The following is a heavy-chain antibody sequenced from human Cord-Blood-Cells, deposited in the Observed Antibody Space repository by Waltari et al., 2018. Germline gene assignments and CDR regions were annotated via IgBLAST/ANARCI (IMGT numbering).Heavy chain of an antibody. CDR3: ARGGSSRGYYYYYGMDV. Sequence: QVQLVQSGAEVKKPGASVKVSCKASGYTFTSYGISWVRHAPGQGLEWMGGISAYNGNTNHAQKLQGRVTMTTDTSTSTAYRGLRSLRSDDTAVYYCARGGSSRGYYYYYGMDVWGQGTTVTVSS. V-gene: IGHV1-18*01. CDR2: ISAYNGNT. CDR1: GYTFTSYG. D-gene: IGHD3-10*01. J-gene: IGHJ6*02.